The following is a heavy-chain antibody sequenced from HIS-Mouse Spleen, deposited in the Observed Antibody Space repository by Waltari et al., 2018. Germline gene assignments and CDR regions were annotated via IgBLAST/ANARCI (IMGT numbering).Heavy chain of an antibody. J-gene: IGHJ4*02. CDR1: GFSLSTSGMC. V-gene: IGHV2-70*01. CDR3: ARIAEGYTSGWYAFDY. Sequence: QVTLRESGPALVKPTQTLTLPCTFSGFSLSTSGMCVSWIRQPPGKALEWLAPIDWDDDKYYSTSLKTRLTISRDTSKNQVVLTMTNMDPLDTATYYCARIAEGYTSGWYAFDYWGQGTLVTVSS. D-gene: IGHD6-19*01. CDR2: IDWDDDK.